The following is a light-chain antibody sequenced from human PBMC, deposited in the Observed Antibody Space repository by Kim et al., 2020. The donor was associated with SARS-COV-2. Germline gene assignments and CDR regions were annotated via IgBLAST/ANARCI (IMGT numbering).Light chain of an antibody. Sequence: SVALGQTASITCGGDNMGSKNVRWYQQKPGQAPVLVIYRDSNRPSGIPERFSGSNSGNTATLTISRAQAGDEADYYCQVWDSSTWVFGGGTQLTVL. V-gene: IGLV3-9*01. J-gene: IGLJ3*02. CDR3: QVWDSSTWV. CDR2: RDS. CDR1: NMGSKN.